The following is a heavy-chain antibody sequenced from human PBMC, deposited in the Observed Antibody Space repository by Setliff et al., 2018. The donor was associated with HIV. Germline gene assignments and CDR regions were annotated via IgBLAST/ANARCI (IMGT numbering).Heavy chain of an antibody. CDR3: AKANPYSSGWAGFDS. V-gene: IGHV4-61*02. CDR2: FYTSGST. CDR1: GGSITSGSYY. J-gene: IGHJ4*02. Sequence: SETLSLTCTVSGGSITSGSYYWSWIRQPAGKGLEWIGRFYTSGSTNYNPSLKSRVTISVDTSKNQFSLKLSSVTAADTAVYYCAKANPYSSGWAGFDSWGQGTLVTVSS. D-gene: IGHD6-19*01.